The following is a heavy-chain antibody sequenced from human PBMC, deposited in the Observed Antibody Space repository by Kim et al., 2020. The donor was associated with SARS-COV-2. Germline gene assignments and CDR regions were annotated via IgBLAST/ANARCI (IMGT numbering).Heavy chain of an antibody. J-gene: IGHJ4*02. V-gene: IGHV4-31*03. CDR1: GASISSSGYY. D-gene: IGHD3-16*01. CDR3: ARSGYGDPRFGGGRFDY. Sequence: SETLSLTCSVSGASISSSGYYWSWIRQHPEKGLEWIGYIYSSGITYDNPSLKSRLTISADTSKNQFSLRLSSVTAADTAISYCARSGYGDPRFGGGRFDYWGPGTLVTVSS. CDR2: IYSSGIT.